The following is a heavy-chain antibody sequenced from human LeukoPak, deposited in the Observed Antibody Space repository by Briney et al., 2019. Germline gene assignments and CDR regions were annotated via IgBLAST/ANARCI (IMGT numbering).Heavy chain of an antibody. Sequence: SETLSLTCTVSGGPISSSSYYWGWIRQPPGKGLEWIGSIYYSGSTYYNPSLKSRVTISVDTSKNQFSLKLSSVTAADTAVYYCASRFLYCSSTSCYTRGYFDYWGQGTLVTVSS. CDR2: IYYSGST. D-gene: IGHD2-2*02. J-gene: IGHJ4*02. V-gene: IGHV4-39*01. CDR1: GGPISSSSYY. CDR3: ASRFLYCSSTSCYTRGYFDY.